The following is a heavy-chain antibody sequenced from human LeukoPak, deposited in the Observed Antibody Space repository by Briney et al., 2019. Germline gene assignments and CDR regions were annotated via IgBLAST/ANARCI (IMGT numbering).Heavy chain of an antibody. D-gene: IGHD3-9*01. Sequence: GSLRLSCAASGFTFSSYWMSWVRQAPGKGLEWVANIKQDGSEKYYVDSVKGRFTISRDNAKNSLYLQMNSLRAEDTAVYYCARVLRYFDWLPGHMDVWGKGTTVTVSS. CDR1: GFTFSSYW. J-gene: IGHJ6*03. CDR2: IKQDGSEK. V-gene: IGHV3-7*04. CDR3: ARVLRYFDWLPGHMDV.